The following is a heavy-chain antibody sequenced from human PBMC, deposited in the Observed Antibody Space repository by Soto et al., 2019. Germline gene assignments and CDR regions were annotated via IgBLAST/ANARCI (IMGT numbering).Heavy chain of an antibody. Sequence: GGSLRLSCAASGFTFSTYWMSWVRQAPGKXLEWVANIKEDGSEKYYVDSVEGRFTISRDNAKNSLYLQMTSLRAEDTALYYCARGWGYFDSSGFPYLYAMDVWGQGTTGTVCS. CDR2: IKEDGSEK. CDR3: ARGWGYFDSSGFPYLYAMDV. CDR1: GFTFSTYW. V-gene: IGHV3-7*01. D-gene: IGHD3-22*01. J-gene: IGHJ6*02.